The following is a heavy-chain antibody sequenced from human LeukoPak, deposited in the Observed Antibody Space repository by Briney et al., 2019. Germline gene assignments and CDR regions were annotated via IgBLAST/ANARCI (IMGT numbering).Heavy chain of an antibody. J-gene: IGHJ4*02. CDR3: ARGDNWAFDY. CDR1: GFTFSSYA. CDR2: IKPDGNEK. V-gene: IGHV3-7*05. D-gene: IGHD1-20*01. Sequence: PGGSLRLPCAGSGFTFSSYAMSWVRQAPGRGPEWLANIKPDGNEKYYVDSVRGRFTISRDNAQHSLYLHMNSLRVEDTAIYYCARGDNWAFDYWGQGTLVTVSS.